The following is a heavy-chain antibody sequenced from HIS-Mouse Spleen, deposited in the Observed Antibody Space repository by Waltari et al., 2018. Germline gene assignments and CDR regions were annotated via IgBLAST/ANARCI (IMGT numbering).Heavy chain of an antibody. J-gene: IGHJ3*02. D-gene: IGHD1-1*01. CDR3: ARGELEHDAFDI. Sequence: QVQLQQWGAGLLKPSETLSLTCAVYGGSFSGYYRSWIRQPPGKGLEWIGEINHSGSTNYNPSLKSRVTISVDTSKNQFSLKLSSVTAADTAVYYCARGELEHDAFDIWGQGTMVTVSS. CDR1: GGSFSGYY. CDR2: INHSGST. V-gene: IGHV4-34*01.